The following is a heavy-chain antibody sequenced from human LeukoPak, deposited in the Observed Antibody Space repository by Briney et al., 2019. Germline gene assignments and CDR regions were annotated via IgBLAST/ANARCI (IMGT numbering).Heavy chain of an antibody. CDR1: GFTLSSYS. D-gene: IGHD5-18*01. Sequence: GGSLRLSCAASGFTLSSYSMNWVRQAPGKGLEWVSSISSSSSYIYYADSVKGRFTISRDNAKNSLYLQMNSLRAEDTAVYYCARDSFGLWIRQILDYWGQGTLVTVSS. CDR3: ARDSFGLWIRQILDY. CDR2: ISSSSSYI. V-gene: IGHV3-21*01. J-gene: IGHJ4*02.